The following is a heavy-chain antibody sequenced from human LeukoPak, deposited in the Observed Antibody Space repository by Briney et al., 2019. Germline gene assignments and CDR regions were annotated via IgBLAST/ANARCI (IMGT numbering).Heavy chain of an antibody. CDR3: ARVSITMIVVVFDY. D-gene: IGHD3-22*01. CDR2: INPNSGGT. Sequence: ASVKVSCKASGYTFTSYGISWVRQAPGQGLEWMGWINPNSGGTNYAQKFQGRVTMTRDTSISTAYMELSRLRSDDTAVYYCARVSITMIVVVFDYWGQGTLVTVSS. V-gene: IGHV1-2*02. J-gene: IGHJ4*02. CDR1: GYTFTSYG.